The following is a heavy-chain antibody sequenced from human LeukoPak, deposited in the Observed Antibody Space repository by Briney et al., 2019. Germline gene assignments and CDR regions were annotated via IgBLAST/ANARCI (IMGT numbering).Heavy chain of an antibody. CDR3: ARGQGGNYYLNYFDY. J-gene: IGHJ4*02. Sequence: SETLSLTCTVSGDSISSSYWSWIRQPPGKGLEWIGYISYSGSTSSNPSLRSRVTISVDTSKNQFSLRLTSVTAADTAVYYCARGQGGNYYLNYFDYWGQEALVTVSS. CDR1: GDSISSSY. V-gene: IGHV4-59*12. D-gene: IGHD1-26*01. CDR2: ISYSGST.